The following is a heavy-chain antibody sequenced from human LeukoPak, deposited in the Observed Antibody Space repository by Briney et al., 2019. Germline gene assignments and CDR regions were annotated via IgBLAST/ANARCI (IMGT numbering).Heavy chain of an antibody. D-gene: IGHD3-3*01. Sequence: GASVKVSCKASVYTFTGYYMHWVRQAPGQGLEWMGRINPNSGGTNYAQKFQGRVTMTRDTSISTAYMELSRLRSDDTAVYYCARAGLILRFLEPRASAFDYWGQGTLVTVSS. CDR2: INPNSGGT. J-gene: IGHJ4*02. CDR1: VYTFTGYY. V-gene: IGHV1-2*06. CDR3: ARAGLILRFLEPRASAFDY.